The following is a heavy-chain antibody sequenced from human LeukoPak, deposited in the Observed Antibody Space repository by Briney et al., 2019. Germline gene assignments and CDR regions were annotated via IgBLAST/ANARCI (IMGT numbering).Heavy chain of an antibody. J-gene: IGHJ4*02. CDR3: ASHYDSSGYYSYFDY. CDR1: GGSISSYY. CDR2: IYTSGST. Sequence: SETLSLTCTVSGGSISSYYWSWIRQPAGKGLEWVGRIYTSGSTNYNPSLKSRVTMSVDTSKNQFSLKLSSVTAADTAVYYCASHYDSSGYYSYFDYWGQGTLVTVSS. D-gene: IGHD3-22*01. V-gene: IGHV4-4*07.